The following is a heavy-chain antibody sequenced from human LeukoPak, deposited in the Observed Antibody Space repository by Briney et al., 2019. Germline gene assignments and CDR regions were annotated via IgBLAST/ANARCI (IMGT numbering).Heavy chain of an antibody. CDR3: ARYASRRTIFGVGREEYYFDY. D-gene: IGHD3-3*01. V-gene: IGHV4-61*02. CDR2: IYTSGST. CDR1: GGSISSGNYY. Sequence: KPSQTLSLTCTVSGGSISSGNYYWSWIRQPAGKGLEWIGRIYTSGSTNYNPSLKSRVTISMDTSKNQFSLKLSSVTAADTAVYYCARYASRRTIFGVGREEYYFDYWGQGTLVTVSS. J-gene: IGHJ4*02.